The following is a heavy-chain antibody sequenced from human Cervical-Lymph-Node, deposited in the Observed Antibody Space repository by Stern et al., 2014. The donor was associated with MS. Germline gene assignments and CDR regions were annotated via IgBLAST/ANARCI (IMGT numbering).Heavy chain of an antibody. D-gene: IGHD3-22*01. J-gene: IGHJ4*02. V-gene: IGHV3-7*01. Sequence: EVQLVESGGGLVQPGGSLRLSCAASGFRFSLYWMGWFRQTAGKGLECVANIKQDGSEDYYVDSVKGRFTISKDDAKNSLYLHLNSLRAEDTAVYYCVRLSRTDIDDRHDLRADYWGQGTLVAVSS. CDR3: VRLSRTDIDDRHDLRADY. CDR1: GFRFSLYW. CDR2: IKQDGSED.